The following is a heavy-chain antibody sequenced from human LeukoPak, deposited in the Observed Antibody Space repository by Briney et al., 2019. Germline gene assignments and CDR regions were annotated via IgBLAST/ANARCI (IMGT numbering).Heavy chain of an antibody. CDR1: GYSISSGYY. CDR2: IYHSGST. CDR3: ARAATDGYYANWFDP. D-gene: IGHD5-24*01. Sequence: SETLSLTCTVSGYSISSGYYWGWIRQPPGKGLEWIGSIYHSGSTYYNPSLKSRVTISVDTSKNQFSLKLSSVTAADTAVYYCARAATDGYYANWFDPWGQGTLVTVSS. V-gene: IGHV4-38-2*02. J-gene: IGHJ5*02.